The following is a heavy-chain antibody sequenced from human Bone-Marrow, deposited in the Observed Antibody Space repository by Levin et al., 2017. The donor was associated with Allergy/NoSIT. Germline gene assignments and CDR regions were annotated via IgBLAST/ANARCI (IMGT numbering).Heavy chain of an antibody. D-gene: IGHD5/OR15-5a*01. V-gene: IGHV4-59*01. Sequence: SETLSLTCTVSGGSISSYYWSWIRQPPGKGLEWIGYIYYSGSTNYNPSLKSRVTISVDTSKNQFSLKLSSVTAADTAVYYCARVYHSNWYFDLWGRGTLVTVSS. CDR1: GGSISSYY. CDR3: ARVYHSNWYFDL. CDR2: IYYSGST. J-gene: IGHJ2*01.